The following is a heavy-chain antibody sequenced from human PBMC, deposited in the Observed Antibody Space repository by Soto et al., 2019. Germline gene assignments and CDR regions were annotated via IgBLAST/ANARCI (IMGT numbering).Heavy chain of an antibody. CDR2: IKHRGIT. CDR3: ARLYGIRGPFAY. J-gene: IGHJ4*02. Sequence: QVQLQQWGAGLLKPSETLSLTCAVYGGSFSGYYWSWIRQPPGKGLEWIGEIKHRGITNYNPSLKSRFTISADTSKNQFSLKLSSATAAHTAVDYCARLYGIRGPFAYWGQGTLVTVSS. V-gene: IGHV4-34*01. CDR1: GGSFSGYY. D-gene: IGHD2-8*01.